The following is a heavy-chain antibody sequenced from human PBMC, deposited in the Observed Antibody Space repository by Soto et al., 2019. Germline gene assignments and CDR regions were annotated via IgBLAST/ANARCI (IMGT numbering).Heavy chain of an antibody. D-gene: IGHD3-22*01. CDR3: ATFYHYYDSSGYSTIDY. CDR1: GYTLTELS. CDR2: FDPEDGET. V-gene: IGHV1-24*01. J-gene: IGHJ4*02. Sequence: GASVKVSCKVSGYTLTELSMHWVRQAPGKGLEWMGGFDPEDGETIYAQKFQGRVTMTEDTSTDTAYMELSSLRSEDTAVYYCATFYHYYDSSGYSTIDYWGQGTLVTVSS.